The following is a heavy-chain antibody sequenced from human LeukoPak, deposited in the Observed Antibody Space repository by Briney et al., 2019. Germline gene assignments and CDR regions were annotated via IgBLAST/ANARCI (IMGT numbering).Heavy chain of an antibody. CDR3: ARRRYYDGSGYLE. V-gene: IGHV4-39*01. Sequence: PSETLSLTCSVSGDPVSRSDSYWDWIRQPPGKGLEWIGTIYYSGRTYYSPSLKSRVTMSVDPSNNQFSLNLRSVTAADTAVYYCARRRYYDGSGYLEWGQGTLLSVSS. D-gene: IGHD3-22*01. J-gene: IGHJ1*01. CDR2: IYYSGRT. CDR1: GDPVSRSDSY.